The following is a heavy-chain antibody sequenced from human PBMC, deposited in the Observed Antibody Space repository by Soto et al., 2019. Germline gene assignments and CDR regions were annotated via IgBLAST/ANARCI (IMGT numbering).Heavy chain of an antibody. CDR3: AREPTDQWLRLFYFDD. CDR2: ISYDGSNK. V-gene: IGHV3-30-3*01. CDR1: GFTFSSYA. D-gene: IGHD5-12*01. Sequence: PGGSLRLSCAASGFTFSSYAMHWVRQAPGKGLEWVAVISYDGSNKYYADSVKGRFTISRDNSKNTLYLQMNSLRAEDTAVYYCAREPTDQWLRLFYFDDWGQGTLVTVSS. J-gene: IGHJ4*02.